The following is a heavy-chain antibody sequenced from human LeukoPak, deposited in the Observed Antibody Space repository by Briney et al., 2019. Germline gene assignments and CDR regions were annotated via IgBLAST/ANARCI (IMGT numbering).Heavy chain of an antibody. Sequence: PGGSLRLSCAASGFTFGNSVMSWVRQAPGKGLEWVSSVGRSGADTYYADSVKGRLTISRDNSKSTLYLQFNCLRAEDTAVYYCVKTENYGGDWYFLDYWGQGTLVTVSS. D-gene: IGHD2-21*02. CDR3: VKTENYGGDWYFLDY. CDR1: GFTFGNSV. CDR2: VGRSGADT. J-gene: IGHJ4*02. V-gene: IGHV3-23*01.